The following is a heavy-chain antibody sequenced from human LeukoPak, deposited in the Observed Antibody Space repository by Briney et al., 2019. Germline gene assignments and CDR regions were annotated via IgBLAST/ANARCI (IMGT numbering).Heavy chain of an antibody. CDR2: INHSGST. V-gene: IGHV4-34*01. CDR3: ATLASRRWFDP. D-gene: IGHD2/OR15-2a*01. Sequence: KASETLSLTCAVYGGSFSGYYWSWIRQPPGKGLEWIGEINHSGSTNYNPSLKSRVTISVDTSKNQFSLKLSSVTAADTAVYYCATLASRRWFDPWGQGTLVTVSS. J-gene: IGHJ5*02. CDR1: GGSFSGYY.